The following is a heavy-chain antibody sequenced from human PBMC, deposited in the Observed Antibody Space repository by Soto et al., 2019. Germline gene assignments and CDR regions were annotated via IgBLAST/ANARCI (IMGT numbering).Heavy chain of an antibody. D-gene: IGHD6-19*01. V-gene: IGHV3-43*01. CDR2: ISWDGGST. Sequence: GGSLRLSCAASGFTFDDYTMHWVRQAPGKGLEWVSLISWDGGSTYYADSVKVRFTISRDNSKNSLYLQMNSLRTDDTALYYCANDIGSSGWYRYYYGMDVWGQGTTVTVSS. J-gene: IGHJ6*02. CDR1: GFTFDDYT. CDR3: ANDIGSSGWYRYYYGMDV.